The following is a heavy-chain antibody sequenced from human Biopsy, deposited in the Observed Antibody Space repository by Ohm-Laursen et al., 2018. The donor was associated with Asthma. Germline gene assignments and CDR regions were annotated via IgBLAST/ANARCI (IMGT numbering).Heavy chain of an antibody. J-gene: IGHJ6*02. CDR3: ARDRNYCSDGTCVHYYGVDV. D-gene: IGHD2-15*01. CDR1: GFSLSSGGYY. CDR2: IYYSGGT. Sequence: TLSLTCRVSGFSLSSGGYYWSWIRHHPGKGLEWIGNIYYSGGTYYNPSLQSRATISIDTSMSQFSLKLKSVTAVDTAVYYCARDRNYCSDGTCVHYYGVDVWGPGTTVSVS. V-gene: IGHV4-31*02.